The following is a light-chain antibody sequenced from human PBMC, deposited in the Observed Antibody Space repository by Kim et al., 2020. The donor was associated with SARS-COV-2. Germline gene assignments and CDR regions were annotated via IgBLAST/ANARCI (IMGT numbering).Light chain of an antibody. J-gene: IGLJ3*02. CDR2: QAS. Sequence: SYELTQPPSVSVSPGQTASITCSGDKLGDKYACWYQQKPGQSPVLVIYQASKRPSGIPERFSGSNSGNTATLTISGTQAMDEADYYCQAWDSSIWVFGGGTQLTVL. V-gene: IGLV3-1*01. CDR3: QAWDSSIWV. CDR1: KLGDKY.